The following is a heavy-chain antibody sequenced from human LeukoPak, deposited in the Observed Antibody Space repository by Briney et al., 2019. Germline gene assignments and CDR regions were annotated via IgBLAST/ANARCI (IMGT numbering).Heavy chain of an antibody. CDR3: ARGVYYDSSGYHGY. CDR1: GYTFTSYG. Sequence: ASVKVSCKASGYTFTSYGISWVRQAPGQGLEWMGRINPNSGGTNYAQKFQGRVTMTRDTSISTAYMELSRLRSDDTAVYYCARGVYYDSSGYHGYWGQGTLVTVSS. V-gene: IGHV1-2*06. D-gene: IGHD3-22*01. J-gene: IGHJ4*02. CDR2: INPNSGGT.